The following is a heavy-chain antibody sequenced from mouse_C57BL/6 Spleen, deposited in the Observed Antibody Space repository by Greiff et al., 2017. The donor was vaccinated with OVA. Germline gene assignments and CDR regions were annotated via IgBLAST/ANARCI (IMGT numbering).Heavy chain of an antibody. J-gene: IGHJ3*01. Sequence: EVMLVESGGGLVKPGGSLKLSCAASGFTFSSYTMSWVRQTPEKRLEWVATISGGGGNTYYPDSVKGRFTISRDNAKNTLYLQMSSLRSEDTALYYCARQGYDYEGFAYWGQGTLVTVSA. CDR2: ISGGGGNT. D-gene: IGHD2-4*01. CDR1: GFTFSSYT. V-gene: IGHV5-9*01. CDR3: ARQGYDYEGFAY.